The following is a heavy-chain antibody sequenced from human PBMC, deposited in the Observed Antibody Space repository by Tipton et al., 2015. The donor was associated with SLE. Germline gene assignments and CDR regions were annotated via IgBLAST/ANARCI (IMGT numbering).Heavy chain of an antibody. D-gene: IGHD2-2*01. Sequence: TLSLTCTVSGGSISSYYWSWIRQPPGKGLEWIGYIYYSGSTNYNPSLKSRVAISVDTSKNQFSLKLSSVTAADTAVYYCARGSSGILVSLFDSWGQGTLVTVSS. V-gene: IGHV4-59*08. CDR3: ARGSSGILVSLFDS. J-gene: IGHJ4*02. CDR1: GGSISSYY. CDR2: IYYSGST.